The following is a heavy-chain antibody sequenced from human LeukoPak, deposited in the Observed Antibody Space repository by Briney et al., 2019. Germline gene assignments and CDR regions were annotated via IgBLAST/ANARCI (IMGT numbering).Heavy chain of an antibody. V-gene: IGHV3-74*01. J-gene: IGHJ4*02. Sequence: PGGSLRLSCAASGFTFSNYWMHWVRQAPGKGLVWVSRIKYDGTATGYADSVKGRFTISRDNAKSTVFLEMSSLRVEDTAVYYCARERGLGGLGDWGQGTLVTVSS. CDR1: GFTFSNYW. CDR2: IKYDGTAT. CDR3: ARERGLGGLGD. D-gene: IGHD3-3*01.